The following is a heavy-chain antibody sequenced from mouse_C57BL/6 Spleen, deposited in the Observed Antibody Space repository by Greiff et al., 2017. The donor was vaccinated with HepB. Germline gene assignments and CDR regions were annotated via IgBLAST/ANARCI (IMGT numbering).Heavy chain of an antibody. V-gene: IGHV2-2*01. Sequence: VQRVESGPGLVQPSQSLSITCTVSGFSLTSYGVHWVRQSPGKGLEWLGVIWSGGSTDYNAAFISRLSISKDNSKSQVFFKMNSLQADDTAIYYCVRREDFITTPEGYFDVWGTGTTVTVSS. CDR2: IWSGGST. D-gene: IGHD1-1*01. CDR1: GFSLTSYG. CDR3: VRREDFITTPEGYFDV. J-gene: IGHJ1*03.